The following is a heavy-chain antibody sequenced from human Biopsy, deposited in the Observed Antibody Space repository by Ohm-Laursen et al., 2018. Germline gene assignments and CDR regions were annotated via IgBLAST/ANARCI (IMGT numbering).Heavy chain of an antibody. CDR3: ARVLLPAAAVHYGMDV. D-gene: IGHD2-2*01. Sequence: GSLRLSCAASGLTFSRYGMHWVRQAPGKGLEWVSSISSSSNFIYYGDSVKGRFTISRDNAKNSLYLQMNSLRAEDTAVYYCARVLLPAAAVHYGMDVWGQGTTVTVSS. J-gene: IGHJ6*02. CDR2: ISSSSNFI. CDR1: GLTFSRYG. V-gene: IGHV3-21*01.